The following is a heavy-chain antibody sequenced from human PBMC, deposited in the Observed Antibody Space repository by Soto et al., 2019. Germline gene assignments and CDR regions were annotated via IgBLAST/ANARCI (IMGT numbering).Heavy chain of an antibody. CDR3: ARSYPGDYYFDY. CDR1: GGSISSGGYY. V-gene: IGHV4-31*03. D-gene: IGHD1-26*01. Sequence: SETLSLTCTVSGGSISSGGYYWSWIRQHPGKGLEWIGYIYYSGSTYYNPSLKSRVTISVDTSKNQFSLKLSSVTAADTAVYYCARSYPGDYYFDYWGQGTLVTVSS. J-gene: IGHJ4*02. CDR2: IYYSGST.